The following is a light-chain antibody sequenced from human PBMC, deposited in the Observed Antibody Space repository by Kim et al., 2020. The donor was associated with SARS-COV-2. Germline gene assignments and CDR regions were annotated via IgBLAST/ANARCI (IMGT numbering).Light chain of an antibody. CDR2: AAS. J-gene: IGKJ3*01. CDR1: QNINSH. V-gene: IGKV1-39*01. Sequence: ASVGARVTFTCRTSQNINSHLYWYHQKPGRAPKLLIYAASTLQGGVPSRFSGSGSETDFTLTISSLQPEDFATYFCQQTYISPFTFGPGTKVDIK. CDR3: QQTYISPFT.